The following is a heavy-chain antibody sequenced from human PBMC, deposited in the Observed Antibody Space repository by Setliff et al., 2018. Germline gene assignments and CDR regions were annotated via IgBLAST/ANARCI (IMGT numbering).Heavy chain of an antibody. D-gene: IGHD3-10*01. CDR3: ARVADGSGSFYLGFDY. Sequence: KTSETLSLTCTVSGDSISSGSYYWNWIRQHPEKGLEWLGYVFHSGSTHYNSSLKSRITISIDTSKNHFSLELNSVTAADSAVYCCARVADGSGSFYLGFDYWGQGILVTVS. J-gene: IGHJ4*02. CDR1: GDSISSGSYY. V-gene: IGHV4-31*03. CDR2: VFHSGST.